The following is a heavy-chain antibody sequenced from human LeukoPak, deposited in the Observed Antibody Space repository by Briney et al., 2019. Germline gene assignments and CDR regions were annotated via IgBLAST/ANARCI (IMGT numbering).Heavy chain of an antibody. CDR1: GGSISSNSYY. D-gene: IGHD3-10*01. V-gene: IGHV4-39*01. J-gene: IGHJ4*02. CDR2: IYYSGST. Sequence: SETLSLTCAVSGGSISSNSYYWGWIRQPPGKGLEWVGSIYYSGSTYYNPSLKSRVTISVDTSKNQFSLKLSSVTAADTAVYYCARTRYYYNSRSYGAPYYFDYWGQGTLVTVSS. CDR3: ARTRYYYNSRSYGAPYYFDY.